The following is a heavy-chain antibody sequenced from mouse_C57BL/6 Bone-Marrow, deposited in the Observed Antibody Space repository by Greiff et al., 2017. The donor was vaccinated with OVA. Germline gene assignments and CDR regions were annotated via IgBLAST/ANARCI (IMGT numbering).Heavy chain of an antibody. D-gene: IGHD2-3*01. Sequence: VQLQQPGAELVKPGASVKLSCKASGYTFTSYWMQWVKQRPGQGLEWLGEIDPSDSYTNYNQKLKGKATLTVDTSSSTAYMQLSSLTSEDSAVYYCARRGYDPFDYWGQGTTLTVSS. CDR1: GYTFTSYW. V-gene: IGHV1-50*01. CDR2: IDPSDSYT. J-gene: IGHJ2*01. CDR3: ARRGYDPFDY.